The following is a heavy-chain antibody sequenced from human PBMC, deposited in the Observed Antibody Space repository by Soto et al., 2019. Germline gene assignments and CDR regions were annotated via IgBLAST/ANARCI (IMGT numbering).Heavy chain of an antibody. Sequence: PGGSLRLSCAAAGFTFSSYWMSWVRQAPGKGLAWVANIKQDGSEKYYVDSVKGRFTISRDNAKNSLYLQMNSLRAEDTAVYYCARDYDFWSGLLTDWGQGTLVTVSS. CDR1: GFTFSSYW. V-gene: IGHV3-7*01. D-gene: IGHD3-3*01. J-gene: IGHJ4*02. CDR3: ARDYDFWSGLLTD. CDR2: IKQDGSEK.